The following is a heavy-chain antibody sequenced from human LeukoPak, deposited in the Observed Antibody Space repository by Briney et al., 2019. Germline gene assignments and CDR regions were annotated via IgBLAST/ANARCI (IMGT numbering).Heavy chain of an antibody. CDR1: GGTFSSYA. CDR3: ARDNYSTNWYLRPGEYYYYMDV. Sequence: ASVKVPCKASGGTFSSYAISWVRQAPGQGLEWMGGIIPMFGTTHYAQKFQGRVTITADESTTTAYMELSSLRSEDTAVYYCARDNYSTNWYLRPGEYYYYMDVWGKGTTLTVSS. D-gene: IGHD2-2*01. J-gene: IGHJ6*03. CDR2: IIPMFGTT. V-gene: IGHV1-69*13.